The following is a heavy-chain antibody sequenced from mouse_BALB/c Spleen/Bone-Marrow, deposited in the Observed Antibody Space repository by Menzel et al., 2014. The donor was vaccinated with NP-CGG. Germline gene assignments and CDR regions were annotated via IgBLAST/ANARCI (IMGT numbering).Heavy chain of an antibody. CDR2: IRSKSNNYAT. V-gene: IGHV10-1*02. Sequence: EVQRVESGGGLVQPKGSLKLSCAASGFTFNTYAMNWVRQAPGKGLEWVARIRSKSNNYATYYADSVNDRFTISRDDSQSLLYLQMNNLKTEDTAMYYCVRPSYGNCGGFASWGQGTLVTVSA. CDR1: GFTFNTYA. J-gene: IGHJ3*01. D-gene: IGHD2-1*01. CDR3: VRPSYGNCGGFAS.